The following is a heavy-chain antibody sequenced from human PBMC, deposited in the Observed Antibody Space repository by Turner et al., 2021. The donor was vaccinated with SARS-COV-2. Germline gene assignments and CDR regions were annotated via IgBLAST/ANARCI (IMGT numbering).Heavy chain of an antibody. CDR1: GFTFRRYG. CDR2: RSYDGSNK. Sequence: QVQLVETGGRVGQSGTSLRVSCSASGFTFRRYGMHWDRQAPGNGLECVAVRSYDGSNKDYAYAVKVRFTITRANSKNTLYLQMNSRRAEDTAVYYYAKDWGPDYRDYWPDSWGQGTLVTVSS. J-gene: IGHJ4*02. D-gene: IGHD4-17*01. V-gene: IGHV3-30*18. CDR3: AKDWGPDYRDYWPDS.